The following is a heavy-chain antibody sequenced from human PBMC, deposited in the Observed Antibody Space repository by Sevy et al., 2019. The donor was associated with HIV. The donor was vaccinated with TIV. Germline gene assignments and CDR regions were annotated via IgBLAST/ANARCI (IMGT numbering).Heavy chain of an antibody. J-gene: IGHJ4*02. CDR1: GGTFSSYA. CDR2: IIPIFGTA. V-gene: IGHV1-69*13. D-gene: IGHD5-18*01. Sequence: ASVKVSCKASGGTFSSYAISWVRQAPGQGLEWMGGIIPIFGTANYAQKFQGRVTITADESTSTTYMVLSSLRSEDTGVYFCARGITSMFGGGYYFDYWGQGTLVTVSS. CDR3: ARGITSMFGGGYYFDY.